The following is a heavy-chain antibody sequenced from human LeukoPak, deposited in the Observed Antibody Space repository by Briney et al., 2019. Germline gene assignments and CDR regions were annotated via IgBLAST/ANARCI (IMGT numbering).Heavy chain of an antibody. Sequence: ASVKVSCKASGYTFTTYGISWVRQAPGQGLEWMGWVSGYNGDTNHAQKVQGRVTMTIDTSTSTAYMDLGSLRSDDTAVYYCATNGGNYYYYYMDAWGKGTTVTVSS. D-gene: IGHD4-23*01. CDR1: GYTFTTYG. V-gene: IGHV1-18*01. CDR2: VSGYNGDT. J-gene: IGHJ6*03. CDR3: ATNGGNYYYYYMDA.